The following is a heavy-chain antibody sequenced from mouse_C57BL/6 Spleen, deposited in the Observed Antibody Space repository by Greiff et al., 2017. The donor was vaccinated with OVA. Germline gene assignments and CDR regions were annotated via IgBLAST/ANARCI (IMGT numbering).Heavy chain of an antibody. CDR3: ARGMDY. J-gene: IGHJ4*01. CDR2: INPSTGGT. Sequence: VQLQQSGPELVKPGASVKISCKASGYSFTGYYMHWVKQSSEKSLEWIGEINPSTGGTSYNQKFKGKATLTVDKSSSTAYMQLKSLTSEDSAVYYCARGMDYWGQGTSVTFSS. CDR1: GYSFTGYY. V-gene: IGHV1-43*01.